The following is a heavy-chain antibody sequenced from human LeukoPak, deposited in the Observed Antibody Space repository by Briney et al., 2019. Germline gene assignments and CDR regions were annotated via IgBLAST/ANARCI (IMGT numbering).Heavy chain of an antibody. V-gene: IGHV4-59*08. CDR3: ARQGYSSSWYRLAFDI. D-gene: IGHD6-13*01. Sequence: SPSETLSLTCTVSGGSISSYYWSWIRQPPGKGLEWIGYIYYSGSTNYNPSLKSRVTISVDTSKNQFSLKLSSVTAADTAVYYCARQGYSSSWYRLAFDIWGQGTMVTVSS. CDR1: GGSISSYY. CDR2: IYYSGST. J-gene: IGHJ3*02.